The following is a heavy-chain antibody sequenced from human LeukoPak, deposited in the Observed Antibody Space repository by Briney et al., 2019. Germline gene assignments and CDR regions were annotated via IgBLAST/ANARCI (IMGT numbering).Heavy chain of an antibody. D-gene: IGHD1-1*01. CDR2: ISYDGSNK. V-gene: IGHV3-30-3*01. CDR1: GFTFSSYA. CDR3: ARGTASSGLDN. Sequence: QPGGSLRLSCAASGFTFSSYAMHWVRQAPGKGLEWVAVISYDGSNKYYADSVKGRFTISRDNSKNTLYLQMNSLRAEDTAAYYCARGTASSGLDNWGQGALVTVSS. J-gene: IGHJ4*02.